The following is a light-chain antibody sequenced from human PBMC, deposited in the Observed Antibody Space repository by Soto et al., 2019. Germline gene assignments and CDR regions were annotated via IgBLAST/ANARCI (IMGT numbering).Light chain of an antibody. CDR2: DAS. V-gene: IGKV3-15*01. Sequence: EIVMTQSPGTLSVSPGERATRSCRASQSVRSKLAWYQQKPGQAPRLLIYDASTRATGIPARFSGSGSGTEFTLTISSLQSEDFAVYYCQQYNNWPPIAFGQGTRLEIK. CDR1: QSVRSK. CDR3: QQYNNWPPIA. J-gene: IGKJ5*01.